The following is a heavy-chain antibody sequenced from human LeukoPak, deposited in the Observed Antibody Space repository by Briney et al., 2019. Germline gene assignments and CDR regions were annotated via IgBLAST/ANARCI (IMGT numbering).Heavy chain of an antibody. CDR2: INTVATYI. J-gene: IGHJ3*02. V-gene: IGHV3-21*01. Sequence: PGGSLRLSCAASGFTFTSFSFNWVRQAPGKGLEWVSSINTVATYIYYADSVRGRFTISRDNAKNSVYLQMDSLRAEDTGVYYCAKVRVDTAMVDAFDIWGQGTRVVVSS. CDR1: GFTFTSFS. D-gene: IGHD5-18*01. CDR3: AKVRVDTAMVDAFDI.